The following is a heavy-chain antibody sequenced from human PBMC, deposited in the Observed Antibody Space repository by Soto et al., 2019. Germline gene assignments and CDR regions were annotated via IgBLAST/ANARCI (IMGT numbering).Heavy chain of an antibody. Sequence: QVQLQQWGAGLLKPSETLSLTCAVYGGSFSGYYWTWIRQPPGTGLEWIGEINHSGSTNYNPSPKSRVTISVDTSKNQFSLKLTSVTDADTAVYYCARDKITGLFDYWGQGTLVTVSS. CDR2: INHSGST. CDR3: ARDKITGLFDY. D-gene: IGHD2-8*02. CDR1: GGSFSGYY. J-gene: IGHJ4*02. V-gene: IGHV4-34*01.